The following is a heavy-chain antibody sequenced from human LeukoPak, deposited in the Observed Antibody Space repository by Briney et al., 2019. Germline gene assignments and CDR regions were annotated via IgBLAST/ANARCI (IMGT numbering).Heavy chain of an antibody. D-gene: IGHD3-3*01. V-gene: IGHV3-23*01. CDR3: AKFMRAYDSWSENAFDI. J-gene: IGHJ3*02. CDR2: ISGSGGST. CDR1: GFTFDDYG. Sequence: PGGSLRLSCAASGFTFDDYGMSWVRQAPGKGLEWVSAISGSGGSTYYADSVKGRFTISRDNSKNTLYLQMNSLRAEDTAVYYCAKFMRAYDSWSENAFDIWGQGTMVTVSS.